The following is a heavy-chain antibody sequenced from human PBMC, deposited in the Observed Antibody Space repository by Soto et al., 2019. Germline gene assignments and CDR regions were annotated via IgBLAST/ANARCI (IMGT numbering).Heavy chain of an antibody. D-gene: IGHD1-26*01. Sequence: GGSLRLSCAASGFTFSTYAMSWVRQAPGKGLEWVSSISGSGGNTCYADSVKGRFTISRDNSKNTLYLQMDSLRAEDTAVYYCAKSSGSSGLSDYFAYWGQGTLVTVSS. V-gene: IGHV3-23*01. CDR1: GFTFSTYA. CDR3: AKSSGSSGLSDYFAY. J-gene: IGHJ4*02. CDR2: ISGSGGNT.